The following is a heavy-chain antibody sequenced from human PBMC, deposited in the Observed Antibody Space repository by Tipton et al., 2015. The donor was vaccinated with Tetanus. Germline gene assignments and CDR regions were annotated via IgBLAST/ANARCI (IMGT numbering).Heavy chain of an antibody. J-gene: IGHJ3*01. V-gene: IGHV3-48*01. D-gene: IGHD3-3*01. Sequence: SLRLSCSATGFSFSTHGMNWVRQAPGKGPEWIAYISRISTMIFYTDSVKGRFTISRDNAKNSLYLQMTSLRPEDTAVNYCASFWPFADAFDVWGQGTRVIVSS. CDR1: GFSFSTHG. CDR3: ASFWPFADAFDV. CDR2: ISRISTMI.